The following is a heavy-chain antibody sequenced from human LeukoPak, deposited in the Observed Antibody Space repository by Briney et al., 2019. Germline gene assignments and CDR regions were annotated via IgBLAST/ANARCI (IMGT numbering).Heavy chain of an antibody. V-gene: IGHV1-3*01. CDR2: INAGNGNT. Sequence: AASVKVSCKASGYTFTSYAMHWVRQAPGQRLEWMGWINAGNGNTKYSQKFQGRVTITRDTSASTAYMELSSLRSEDTAVYYCARVTITFGPGAFDIWGQGTMVTVSS. J-gene: IGHJ3*02. D-gene: IGHD3-16*01. CDR3: ARVTITFGPGAFDI. CDR1: GYTFTSYA.